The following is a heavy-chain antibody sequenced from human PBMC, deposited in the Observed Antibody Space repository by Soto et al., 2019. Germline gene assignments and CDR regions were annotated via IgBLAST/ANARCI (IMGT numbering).Heavy chain of an antibody. CDR3: AKDLDYGYEAYYFDY. J-gene: IGHJ4*02. CDR2: ISGSGGST. V-gene: IGHV3-23*01. D-gene: IGHD3-10*01. Sequence: EVQLLESGGGLVQPGGSLRLSCAASGFTFSDYAMSWVRQAPGKGLEWVSAISGSGGSTNYADSVKGRFTISRDNSKNTLYLEMNSPRAEDTAVYYCAKDLDYGYEAYYFDYWGQGTLVTVSS. CDR1: GFTFSDYA.